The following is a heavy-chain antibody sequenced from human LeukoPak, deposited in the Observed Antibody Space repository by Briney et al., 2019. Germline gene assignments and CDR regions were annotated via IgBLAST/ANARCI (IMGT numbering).Heavy chain of an antibody. V-gene: IGHV3-23*01. D-gene: IGHD5-12*01. CDR1: GFTFSSYA. CDR2: ISGSGSST. Sequence: GGSLRLSCAASGFTFSSYAMSWVRQAPGKGLEWVSTISGSGSSTYYADSVKGRLTISRDNSKNTLYLQMNSLRAEDTAVYFCAKDQHGYDKPIDYWGQGTLVTVSS. CDR3: AKDQHGYDKPIDY. J-gene: IGHJ4*02.